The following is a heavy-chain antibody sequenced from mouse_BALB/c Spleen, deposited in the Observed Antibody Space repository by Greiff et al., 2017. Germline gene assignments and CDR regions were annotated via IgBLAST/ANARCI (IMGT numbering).Heavy chain of an antibody. CDR3: AREGEIVTTASWCAY. CDR2: ISSGGST. V-gene: IGHV5-6-5*01. Sequence: EVQRVESGGGLVQPGGSLKLSCAASGFTFSSYAMSWVRQTPEKRLEWVASISSGGSTYYPDSVKGRFTISRDNARNILYLQMSSLRSEDTAMYYCAREGEIVTTASWCAYWGQGRLVTVS. CDR1: GFTFSSYA. J-gene: IGHJ3*01. D-gene: IGHD1-2*01.